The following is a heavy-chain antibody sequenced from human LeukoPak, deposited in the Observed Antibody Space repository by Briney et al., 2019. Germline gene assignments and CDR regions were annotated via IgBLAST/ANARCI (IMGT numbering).Heavy chain of an antibody. Sequence: RPSETLSLTCAVSGGSISSSDWWSWVRQPPGKGLERIGEIYHSGSTNYNPSLKSRVTISVDKSKNQFSLNLSSVTAADTAVYYCARERTLFPGDSSGYFDYWGQGTLVTVSS. D-gene: IGHD3-22*01. CDR3: ARERTLFPGDSSGYFDY. CDR1: GGSISSSDW. CDR2: IYHSGST. V-gene: IGHV4-4*02. J-gene: IGHJ4*02.